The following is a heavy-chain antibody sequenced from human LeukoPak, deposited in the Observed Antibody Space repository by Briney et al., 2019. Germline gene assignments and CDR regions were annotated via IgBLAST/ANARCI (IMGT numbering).Heavy chain of an antibody. J-gene: IGHJ5*02. CDR2: INHSGST. CDR3: ARSVAAAGTWYWFDP. Sequence: SETLSLTCAVYGGSFSGYYWSWIRQPPGKGLEWIGEINHSGSTNYNPSLKSRVTISVDTSKNQFSLKLSSVTAADTAVYYCARSVAAAGTWYWFDPWGQGTLVTVSS. V-gene: IGHV4-34*01. D-gene: IGHD6-13*01. CDR1: GGSFSGYY.